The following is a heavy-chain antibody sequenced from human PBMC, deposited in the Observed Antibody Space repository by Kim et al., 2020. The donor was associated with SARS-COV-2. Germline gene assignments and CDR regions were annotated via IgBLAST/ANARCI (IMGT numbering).Heavy chain of an antibody. CDR3: ARGVASGYYYLTREAEYFQH. D-gene: IGHD3-22*01. CDR2: IYYSGST. Sequence: SETLSLTCTVSGGSISSGGYYWSWIRQHPGKGLEWIGYIYYSGSTYYNPSLKSRVTISVDTSKNQFSLKLSSVTAADTAVYYCARGVASGYYYLTREAEYFQHWGQGTLVTVSS. V-gene: IGHV4-31*03. CDR1: GGSISSGGYY. J-gene: IGHJ1*01.